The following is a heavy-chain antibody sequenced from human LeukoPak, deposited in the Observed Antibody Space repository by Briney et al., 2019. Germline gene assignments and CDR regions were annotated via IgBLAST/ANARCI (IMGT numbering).Heavy chain of an antibody. CDR2: ISTSSTYI. CDR1: GFTFSGYSGYT. Sequence: GGSLRLSCAASGFTFSGYSGYTMNWVRQAPGKGLEWVSSISTSSTYIYYADSVKSRFTISRDNAKTSLYLQMNSLRAEDTAVYYCARATDYFDYWGQGTLVTVSS. V-gene: IGHV3-21*01. J-gene: IGHJ4*02. CDR3: ARATDYFDY.